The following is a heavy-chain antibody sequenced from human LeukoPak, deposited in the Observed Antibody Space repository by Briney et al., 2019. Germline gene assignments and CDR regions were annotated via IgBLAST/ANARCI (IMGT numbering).Heavy chain of an antibody. J-gene: IGHJ4*02. V-gene: IGHV3-7*01. CDR2: IKQDGSEK. CDR3: ARVQWELHNFDY. D-gene: IGHD1-26*01. CDR1: GFTFSGYW. Sequence: GGSLRLSCAASGFTFSGYWMSWVRQAPGKGLEWVANIKQDGSEKYYVDSVKGRFTISRDNAKNSLYLQMNSLRAEDTAVYYCARVQWELHNFDYWGQGTLVTVSS.